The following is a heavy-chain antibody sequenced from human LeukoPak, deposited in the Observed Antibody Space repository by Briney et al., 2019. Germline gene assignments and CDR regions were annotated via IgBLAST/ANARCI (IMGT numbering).Heavy chain of an antibody. Sequence: PGGSLTLSCAASGFSFSTYDMHWVRQAPGKGLQWVAFIRSDGGNEHSADSVKGRFTISRDNSKNTLYLQMNSLRPEDTAMYYCAKGGYGSGSPTYHDYWGQGTLVTVSS. CDR2: IRSDGGNE. J-gene: IGHJ4*02. D-gene: IGHD3-10*01. V-gene: IGHV3-30*02. CDR3: AKGGYGSGSPTYHDY. CDR1: GFSFSTYD.